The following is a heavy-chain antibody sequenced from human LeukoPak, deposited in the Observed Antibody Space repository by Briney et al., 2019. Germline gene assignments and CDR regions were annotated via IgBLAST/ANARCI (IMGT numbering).Heavy chain of an antibody. Sequence: ASVKVSCKASGYTFTNYQMHWVRQAPGQGLEWMGRIYPSSGGTNYAQKFQGRITLTTDTSINTAYMELSRLRFDDTAVYYCARDLPFEDWGQGTLVTVSS. V-gene: IGHV1-2*06. J-gene: IGHJ4*02. CDR1: GYTFTNYQ. D-gene: IGHD2/OR15-2a*01. CDR3: ARDLPFED. CDR2: IYPSSGGT.